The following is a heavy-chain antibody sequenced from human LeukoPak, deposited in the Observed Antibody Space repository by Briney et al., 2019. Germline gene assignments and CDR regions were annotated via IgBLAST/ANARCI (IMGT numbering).Heavy chain of an antibody. CDR2: INHSGST. V-gene: IGHV4-34*01. Sequence: SETLSLTCTVSGGSISSYYWSWIRQPPGKGLEWIGEINHSGSTNYNPSLKSRVTISVDTSKNQFSLKLSSVTAADTAVYYCARAGIQLWLRGPFDYWGQGTLVTVSS. CDR3: ARAGIQLWLRGPFDY. J-gene: IGHJ4*02. D-gene: IGHD5-18*01. CDR1: GGSISSYY.